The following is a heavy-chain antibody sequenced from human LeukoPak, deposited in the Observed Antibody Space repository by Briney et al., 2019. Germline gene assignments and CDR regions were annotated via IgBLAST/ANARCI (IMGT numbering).Heavy chain of an antibody. CDR3: AKWRASYGSGSYYTAPDY. V-gene: IGHV3-30*18. D-gene: IGHD3-10*01. CDR1: GFTFSSYG. Sequence: GRSLRLSCAASGFTFSSYGMHWVRQAPGKGLEWVAVISYDGSNKYYADSVKGRFTISRDNSKNTLYLQMNSLRAEDTAVYYCAKWRASYGSGSYYTAPDYWGQGTLVTVSS. CDR2: ISYDGSNK. J-gene: IGHJ4*02.